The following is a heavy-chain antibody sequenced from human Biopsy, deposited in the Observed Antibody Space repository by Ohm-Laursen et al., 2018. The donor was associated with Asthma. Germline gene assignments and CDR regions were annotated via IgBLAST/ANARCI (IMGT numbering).Heavy chain of an antibody. D-gene: IGHD6-19*01. CDR1: GGSIISSSW. CDR3: AKIYDRLVLYGMDV. J-gene: IGHJ6*02. V-gene: IGHV4-4*02. Sequence: SETLSLTCTVSGGSIISSSWWSWVRQTPGKGLEWIGEIYHSGPTNYNPSLKSRVTISVDKSKNQFSLKLTSVTAADTAVYYCAKIYDRLVLYGMDVWGQGTLVSVSS. CDR2: IYHSGPT.